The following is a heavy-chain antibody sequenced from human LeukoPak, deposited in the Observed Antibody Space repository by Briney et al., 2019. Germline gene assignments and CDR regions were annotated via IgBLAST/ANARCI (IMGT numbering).Heavy chain of an antibody. V-gene: IGHV1-18*01. Sequence: ASVKVSCKASGYTFTSYGISWVRQAPGQGLEWMGWISAYNGNTNYAQKLQGRVTMTTDTSTSTAYMELRSLRSDDTAVYYCARAGRQSVCWGSTSCYFDPDYWGQGTLVTVSS. D-gene: IGHD2-2*01. CDR1: GYTFTSYG. CDR2: ISAYNGNT. J-gene: IGHJ4*02. CDR3: ARAGRQSVCWGSTSCYFDPDY.